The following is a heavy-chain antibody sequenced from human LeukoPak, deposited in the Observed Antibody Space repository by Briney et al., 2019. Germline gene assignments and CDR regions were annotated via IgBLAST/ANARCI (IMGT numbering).Heavy chain of an antibody. CDR1: GFTFSDYY. CDR3: ARDNAPYYDSSGFNWFDP. J-gene: IGHJ5*02. Sequence: PGGSLRLSCAASGFTFSDYYMSWIRQAPGKGLEWVSYISSSGSTIYYADSVKGRFTISRDNAKNSLYLQMNSLRAEDTAVYYCARDNAPYYDSSGFNWFDPWGQGTLVTVSS. D-gene: IGHD3-22*01. CDR2: ISSSGSTI. V-gene: IGHV3-11*01.